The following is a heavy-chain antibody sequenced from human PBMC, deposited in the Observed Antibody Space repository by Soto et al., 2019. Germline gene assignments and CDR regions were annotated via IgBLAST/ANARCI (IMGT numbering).Heavy chain of an antibody. D-gene: IGHD2-21*01. J-gene: IGHJ4*02. Sequence: LRLSCAASGFTFSSYSMNWVRQAPGKGLEWLSYISSSSNTIFYADSVKGRFTISRDSANSSLYLQLNSLRDDDTAVYFCARGLGWRRGPFDFWGQGTPVTVSS. CDR2: ISSSSNTI. CDR1: GFTFSSYS. V-gene: IGHV3-48*02. CDR3: ARGLGWRRGPFDF.